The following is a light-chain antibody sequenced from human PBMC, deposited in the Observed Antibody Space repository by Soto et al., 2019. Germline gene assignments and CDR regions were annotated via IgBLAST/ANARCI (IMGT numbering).Light chain of an antibody. Sequence: VLTQSPGTLSLSPGESATLSCRASQTVSITYLTWYQQKPGQAPRLLIFRASKRATGIPDRFSGSGSGRDFTLTISGLEPEDFAVYICQQYGSSPLISFGQGTRLEIK. CDR3: QQYGSSPLIS. J-gene: IGKJ5*01. CDR1: QTVSITY. CDR2: RAS. V-gene: IGKV3-20*01.